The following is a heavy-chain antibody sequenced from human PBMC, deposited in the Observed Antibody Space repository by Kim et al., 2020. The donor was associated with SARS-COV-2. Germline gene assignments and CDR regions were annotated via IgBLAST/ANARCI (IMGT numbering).Heavy chain of an antibody. CDR3: ARDPSPSSYYYDSSGLGDWFDP. J-gene: IGHJ5*02. CDR1: GYTFTSYG. D-gene: IGHD3-22*01. Sequence: ASVKVSCKASGYTFTSYGISWVRQAPGQGLEWMGWISAYNGNTNYAQKLQGRVTMTTDTSTSTAYMELRSLRSDDTAVYYCARDPSPSSYYYDSSGLGDWFDPWGQGTLVTVSS. CDR2: ISAYNGNT. V-gene: IGHV1-18*04.